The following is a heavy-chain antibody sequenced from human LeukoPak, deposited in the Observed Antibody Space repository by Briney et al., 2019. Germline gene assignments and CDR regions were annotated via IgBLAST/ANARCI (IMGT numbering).Heavy chain of an antibody. CDR2: IYFNGNT. J-gene: IGHJ4*02. D-gene: IGHD3-22*01. CDR3: ARILLDYFDSTGYPDY. CDR1: GGSISSGNYY. Sequence: SETLSLTCTVSGGSISSGNYYWSCIRQPPGKGLECIGYIYFNGNTYYNPSLTSRVTMSVDTSTNQFSLKLSSVTAADTAVYYCARILLDYFDSTGYPDYWGQGTLVTVSS. V-gene: IGHV4-30-4*01.